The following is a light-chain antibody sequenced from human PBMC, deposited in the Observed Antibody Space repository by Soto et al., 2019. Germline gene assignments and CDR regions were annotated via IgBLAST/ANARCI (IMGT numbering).Light chain of an antibody. Sequence: QSVLTQPASVSGAPGQWITISCTGTSSNVGIDKLVSWYQQHPGKAPKLMIFDVNKRPSGVSNRFSGSKSGNTASLTISGLEVEDDDYYYCSYSRGLRTYVFGAGTKLTVL. CDR3: SYSRGLRTYV. V-gene: IGLV2-23*02. CDR1: SSNVGIDKL. CDR2: DVN. J-gene: IGLJ1*01.